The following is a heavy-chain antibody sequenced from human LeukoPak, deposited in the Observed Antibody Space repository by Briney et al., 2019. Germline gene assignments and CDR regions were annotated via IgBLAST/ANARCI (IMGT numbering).Heavy chain of an antibody. J-gene: IGHJ4*02. D-gene: IGHD4-17*01. CDR1: GFTFSSYA. CDR3: AKGTTVTTAFGY. V-gene: IGHV3-23*01. Sequence: PGGSLRLSCAASGFTFSSYAMSWVRQAPGKGLEWVSAISGSGGSTYYADSVKGRFTISRGNSKNTLYLQMNSLRAEDTAVYYCAKGTTVTTAFGYWGQGTLVTVSS. CDR2: ISGSGGST.